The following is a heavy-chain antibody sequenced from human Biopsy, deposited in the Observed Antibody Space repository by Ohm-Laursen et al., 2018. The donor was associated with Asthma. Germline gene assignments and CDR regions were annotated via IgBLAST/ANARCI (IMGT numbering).Heavy chain of an antibody. D-gene: IGHD2-2*01. Sequence: SVTVSCKSLGGTFDTYVIGWVRQAPGQGLEWMGGINSVFGTTTYPQKFQDRVTITADDSTSTVYMELSSLRSEDTAVYYCARKAGSCISRTCYSLDFWGQGTLVTVSS. CDR2: INSVFGTT. J-gene: IGHJ4*02. CDR3: ARKAGSCISRTCYSLDF. V-gene: IGHV1-69*13. CDR1: GGTFDTYV.